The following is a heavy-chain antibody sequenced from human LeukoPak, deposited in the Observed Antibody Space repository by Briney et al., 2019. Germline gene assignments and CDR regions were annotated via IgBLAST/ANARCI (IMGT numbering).Heavy chain of an antibody. J-gene: IGHJ4*02. CDR1: GGSISSYY. Sequence: PSDTLSLTCTVSGGSISSYYWSWIRQPPGKGLEWIGYIYTSGSTNYNPSLKSRVTISVDTSKNQFSLKLSSVTAADTAVYYCARQDGYNYFDYWGQGTLVTVSS. CDR2: IYTSGST. V-gene: IGHV4-4*09. D-gene: IGHD5-24*01. CDR3: ARQDGYNYFDY.